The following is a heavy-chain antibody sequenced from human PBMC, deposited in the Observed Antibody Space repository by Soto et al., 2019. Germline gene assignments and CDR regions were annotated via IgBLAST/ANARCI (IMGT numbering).Heavy chain of an antibody. CDR1: GFTFSSFW. V-gene: IGHV3-74*01. CDR2: INTDGSST. D-gene: IGHD3-10*01. J-gene: IGHJ1*01. Sequence: EVQLVESGGGLVQPGGSLRLSCAVSGFTFSSFWMHWVRQAPGEGLVWVSRINTDGSSTSYAASVKGRFTISRDNAKNTLYLQMSSLRVEATAMYYCAKRGVDTFGLSYWGQGTLVTVSS. CDR3: AKRGVDTFGLSY.